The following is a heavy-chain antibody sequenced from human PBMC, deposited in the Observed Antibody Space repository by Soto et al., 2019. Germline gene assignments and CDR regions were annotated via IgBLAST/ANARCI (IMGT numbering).Heavy chain of an antibody. Sequence: RLSCAASGFTFSSYAMSWVRQAPGKGLEWVSAISGSGGSTYYADSVKGRFTISRDNSKNTLYLQMNSLRAEDTAVYYCAKDHAPAGTRTLYYWGQGTLVTVSS. J-gene: IGHJ1*01. D-gene: IGHD6-13*01. V-gene: IGHV3-23*01. CDR1: GFTFSSYA. CDR3: AKDHAPAGTRTLYY. CDR2: ISGSGGST.